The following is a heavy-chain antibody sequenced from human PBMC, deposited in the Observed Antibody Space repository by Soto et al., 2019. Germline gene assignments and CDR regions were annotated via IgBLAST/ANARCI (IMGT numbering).Heavy chain of an antibody. J-gene: IGHJ4*02. Sequence: QVQLVQSGAEVKKPGASVKVSCKTSGYTFTSYAIHWVRQAPGQRLEWMGWINAGNGNTKYSQKFQGRVTITRDTSASTAYMELSSLRSEDTAVYYCAWSVVVPTAPDYWGQGTLVTVSS. D-gene: IGHD2-2*01. CDR1: GYTFTSYA. CDR3: AWSVVVPTAPDY. CDR2: INAGNGNT. V-gene: IGHV1-3*01.